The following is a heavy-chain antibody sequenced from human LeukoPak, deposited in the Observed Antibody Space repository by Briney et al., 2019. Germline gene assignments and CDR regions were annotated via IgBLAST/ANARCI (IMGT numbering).Heavy chain of an antibody. J-gene: IGHJ6*03. V-gene: IGHV4-59*12. CDR2: IYDSGST. CDR3: ARGPIYYYYYYMDV. Sequence: SETLSLTCTVSGGSIRSYHWSWIRQPPGKRLEWIGYIYDSGSTNYNPSLKSRVTISVDTSKNQFSLKLSSVTAADTAVYYCARGPIYYYYYYMDVWGKGTTVTISS. CDR1: GGSIRSYH.